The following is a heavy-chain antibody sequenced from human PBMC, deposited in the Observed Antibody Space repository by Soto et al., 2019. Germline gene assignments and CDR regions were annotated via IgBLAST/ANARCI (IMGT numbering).Heavy chain of an antibody. Sequence: QLQLHESGPGLVKPSETLSLTCTVSGGSISSSSYYLGWIRQPPGKGLEWIGSIYYSGSTYYTPSLKILVTISVDTSKNPFSLKRSSVTAADTAVYYCARRDTAMNYGMDVWGQGTTVTVSS. J-gene: IGHJ6*02. CDR3: ARRDTAMNYGMDV. V-gene: IGHV4-39*01. D-gene: IGHD5-18*01. CDR1: GGSISSSSYY. CDR2: IYYSGST.